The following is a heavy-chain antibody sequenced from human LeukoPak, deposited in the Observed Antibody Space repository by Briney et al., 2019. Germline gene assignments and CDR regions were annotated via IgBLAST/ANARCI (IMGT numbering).Heavy chain of an antibody. D-gene: IGHD4-17*01. CDR3: ARGVTTFFDR. J-gene: IGHJ4*02. CDR1: GGSIGSFY. V-gene: IGHV4-59*01. CDR2: VSDFESFSDSDSETVDDSENT. Sequence: PSETLSLTCTISGGSIGSFYWSWIRQPPGRVLEWIGYVSDFESFSDSDSETVDDSENTNYNPSLKSRVTISLDTSKKQVSLKLRTVTAADTAVYFCARGVTTFFDRWGQGALVAVSS.